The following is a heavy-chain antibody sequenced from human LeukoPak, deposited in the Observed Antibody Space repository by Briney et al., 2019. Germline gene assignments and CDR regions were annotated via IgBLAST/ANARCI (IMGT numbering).Heavy chain of an antibody. CDR3: ARASVLLSADF. D-gene: IGHD3-10*01. J-gene: IGHJ4*02. CDR2: IYYSGST. V-gene: IGHV4-59*12. Sequence: PSETLSLTCTVSGGSISSYYWSWIRQPPGKGLEWIGYIYYSGSTYYNPSLRSRVTISVDTSKNQFSLRLTSVTAADTAVYYCARASVLLSADFWGQGTLVTVSS. CDR1: GGSISSYY.